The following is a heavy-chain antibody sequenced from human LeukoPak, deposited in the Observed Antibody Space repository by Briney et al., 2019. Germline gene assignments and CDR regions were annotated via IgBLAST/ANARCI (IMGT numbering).Heavy chain of an antibody. CDR2: ISYDGSNK. J-gene: IGHJ6*04. D-gene: IGHD2-2*01. CDR1: GFTFSSYG. CDR3: ARDIVVVPAAEYYYYGMDV. V-gene: IGHV3-30*03. Sequence: PGRSLRLSCAASGFTFSSYGMHWVCQAPGKGLEWVAVISYDGSNKYYADSVKGRFTISRDNSKNTLYLQMNSLRAEDTAVYYCARDIVVVPAAEYYYYGMDVWGRGTTVTVSS.